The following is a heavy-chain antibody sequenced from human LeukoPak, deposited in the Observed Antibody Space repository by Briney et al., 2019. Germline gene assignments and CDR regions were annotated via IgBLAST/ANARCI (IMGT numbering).Heavy chain of an antibody. CDR3: ARHRESGYDYVWGSYRYYFDY. V-gene: IGHV4-39*01. CDR1: GGSISSTSYH. D-gene: IGHD3-16*02. J-gene: IGHJ4*02. Sequence: SETLSLTCTVSGGSISSTSYHWGWIRQPPGKGLEWIGTIYYSGSTYYNPSLKSRVTISVDTSKNQFSLKLNSVTAADTAVYYCARHRESGYDYVWGSYRYYFDYWGQGTLVTVSS. CDR2: IYYSGST.